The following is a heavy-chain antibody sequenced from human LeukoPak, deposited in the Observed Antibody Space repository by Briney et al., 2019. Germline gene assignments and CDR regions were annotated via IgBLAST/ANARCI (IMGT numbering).Heavy chain of an antibody. CDR1: GGTFSSYS. J-gene: IGHJ1*01. Sequence: ASVKVSCKASGGTFSSYSISWVRQAPRQGLEWMGRINSLFDTGVYAQKFQGRVTITADESTSTAYMEMNSLRSEDTAIYFCARYMGYSDPPVYLDHWGQGTLVTVSS. V-gene: IGHV1-69*13. CDR3: ARYMGYSDPPVYLDH. D-gene: IGHD2-15*01. CDR2: INSLFDTG.